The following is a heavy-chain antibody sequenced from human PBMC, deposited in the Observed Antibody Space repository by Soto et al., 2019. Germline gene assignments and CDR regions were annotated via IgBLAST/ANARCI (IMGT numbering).Heavy chain of an antibody. CDR1: GFTFDDYA. V-gene: IGHV3-9*01. CDR2: ISWNSGSI. D-gene: IGHD2-15*01. CDR3: AKSLGNCSGGSCFHY. Sequence: EVQLVESGGGLVQPGRSLRLSCAASGFTFDDYAMHWVRRAPGKGLEWVSGISWNSGSIGYADSVKGRFTISRDNAKNSLYLQMNSLRAEDTALYYCAKSLGNCSGGSCFHYWGQGNLVTVSS. J-gene: IGHJ4*02.